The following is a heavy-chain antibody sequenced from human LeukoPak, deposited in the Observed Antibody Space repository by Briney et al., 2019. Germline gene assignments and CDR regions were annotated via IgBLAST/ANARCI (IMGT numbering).Heavy chain of an antibody. CDR3: GKGGGGGDGEFDH. CDR1: GFTFSSYA. J-gene: IGHJ4*02. CDR2: IRDSGGTT. D-gene: IGHD3-10*01. Sequence: GGSLRLSCAASGFTFSSYAMSWVRQAPGKGLEWVSDIRDSGGTTYYADSVKGRFTISRDNSKNTLYMQMNSLRAEDTAIYYWGKGGGGGDGEFDHWGQGTLVTVSS. V-gene: IGHV3-23*01.